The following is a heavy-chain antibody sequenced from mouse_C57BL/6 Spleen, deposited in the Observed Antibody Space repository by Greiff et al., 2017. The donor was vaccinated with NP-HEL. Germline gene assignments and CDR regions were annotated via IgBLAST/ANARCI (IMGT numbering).Heavy chain of an antibody. CDR3: ARGTAQATYAMDY. Sequence: QVQLQQPGAELVRPGSSVKLSCKASGYTFTSYWMHWVKQRPIQGLEWIGNIDPSDSETHYNQKFKDKATLTVDKSSSTAYMQLSSLTSEDSAVYYCARGTAQATYAMDYWGQGTSVTVSS. CDR2: IDPSDSET. V-gene: IGHV1-52*01. CDR1: GYTFTSYW. D-gene: IGHD3-2*02. J-gene: IGHJ4*01.